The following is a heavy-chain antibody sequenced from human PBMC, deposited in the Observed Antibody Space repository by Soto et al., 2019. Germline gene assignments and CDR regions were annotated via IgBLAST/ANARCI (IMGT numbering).Heavy chain of an antibody. V-gene: IGHV1-69*12. CDR2: IIPLFATA. J-gene: IGHJ4*02. Sequence: QVQLVQSGAEVKKPGSSVKVSCKASGGTFSTYAISWVRQAPGQGLEWMGGIIPLFATANYAQKVQGSVTITADESTSTAYMEVSSLRSDDTAVYYCARGDIGSDTAMVPFDFWGQGTLVTVSS. CDR1: GGTFSTYA. CDR3: ARGDIGSDTAMVPFDF. D-gene: IGHD5-18*01.